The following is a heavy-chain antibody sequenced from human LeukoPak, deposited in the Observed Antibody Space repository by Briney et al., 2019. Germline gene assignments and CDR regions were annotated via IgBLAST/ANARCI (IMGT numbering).Heavy chain of an antibody. Sequence: SVKVSCKASGGTFSSYAISWVRQAPGQGLEWMGGIIPIFGTANYAQKFQGRVTITTDESTSTAYMELSSLRSEDTAVYYCARAIGYCSGGSCYSSWFDPWGQGTLVTVSS. V-gene: IGHV1-69*05. CDR2: IIPIFGTA. CDR1: GGTFSSYA. J-gene: IGHJ5*02. CDR3: ARAIGYCSGGSCYSSWFDP. D-gene: IGHD2-15*01.